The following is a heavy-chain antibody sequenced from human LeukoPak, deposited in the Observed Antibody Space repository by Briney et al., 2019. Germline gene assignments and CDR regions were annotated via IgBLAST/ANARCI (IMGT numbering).Heavy chain of an antibody. D-gene: IGHD2-2*01. CDR1: GYSFTSHW. J-gene: IGHJ5*02. V-gene: IGHV5-51*01. CDR2: ISPGDSDT. Sequence: GESLKISCKGSGYSFTSHWIGWVRQMPGKGLDWMGIISPGDSDTRYSPSFQGQVTISADKSISTAYLQWSSLKASDTAMYYCARRGYCSSTSCSSPPDLWGQGTLVTVSS. CDR3: ARRGYCSSTSCSSPPDL.